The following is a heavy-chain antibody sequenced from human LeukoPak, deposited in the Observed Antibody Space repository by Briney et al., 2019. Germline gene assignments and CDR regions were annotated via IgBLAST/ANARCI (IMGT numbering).Heavy chain of an antibody. CDR3: TIRQTVSAYY. Sequence: GGSLRLSCAASGFTFSGYAMSWVRQAPGKGLEWDSAISASGDATFYADSVKGRFAISRDKSENTLYLQMNSLRAEDAALYYCTIRQTVSAYYWGQGTLVTVSS. D-gene: IGHD2-8*01. J-gene: IGHJ4*02. CDR2: ISASGDAT. CDR1: GFTFSGYA. V-gene: IGHV3-23*01.